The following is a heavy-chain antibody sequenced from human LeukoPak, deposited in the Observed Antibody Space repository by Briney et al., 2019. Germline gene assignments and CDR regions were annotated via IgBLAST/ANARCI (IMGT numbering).Heavy chain of an antibody. CDR1: GYTFINYD. J-gene: IGHJ4*02. CDR3: ARTLQDS. V-gene: IGHV1-8*01. CDR2: MNPNSGNT. D-gene: IGHD5-24*01. Sequence: ASVKVSCKASGYTFINYDINWVRQATGQGLEWMGWMNPNSGNTGYAQKFHGRVTMTRNTSINTAYMELSGLRSDDTAVYYCARTLQDSWGQGTLVTVSS.